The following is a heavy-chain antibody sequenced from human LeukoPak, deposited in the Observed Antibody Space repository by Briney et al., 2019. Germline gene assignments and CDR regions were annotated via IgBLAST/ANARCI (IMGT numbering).Heavy chain of an antibody. J-gene: IGHJ4*02. CDR2: ISYDGSNK. V-gene: IGHV3-30*04. CDR3: ARDFVAAGTIFDY. Sequence: PGGSLRLSCAASGFTFSSYAMHWVRQAPGKGLEWVAVISYDGSNKYYADSEKGRFTISRDNSKNTLYLQMNSLRAEDTAVYYCARDFVAAGTIFDYWGQGTLVTVSS. D-gene: IGHD6-13*01. CDR1: GFTFSSYA.